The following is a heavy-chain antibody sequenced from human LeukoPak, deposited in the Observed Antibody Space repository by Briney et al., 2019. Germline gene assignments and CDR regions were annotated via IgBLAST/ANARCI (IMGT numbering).Heavy chain of an antibody. CDR2: IRYDGSNK. CDR1: GFTFSSYG. V-gene: IGHV3-30*02. D-gene: IGHD2-2*01. CDR3: AKDLSLFCSSTSCRGAFDY. J-gene: IGHJ4*02. Sequence: WGSLRLSCAASGFTFSSYGMHWVRQAPGKGLEWVAFIRYDGSNKYYAYSVKGRFTISRDNSKNTLYLQMNSLRAEDTAVYYCAKDLSLFCSSTSCRGAFDYWGQGTLVTVSS.